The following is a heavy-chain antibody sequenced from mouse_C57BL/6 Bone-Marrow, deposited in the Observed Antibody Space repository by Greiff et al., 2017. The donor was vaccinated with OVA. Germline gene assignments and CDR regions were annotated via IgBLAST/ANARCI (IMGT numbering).Heavy chain of an antibody. CDR2: IYPRSGNT. CDR3: ARGGWLLYFDY. J-gene: IGHJ2*01. CDR1: GYTFTSYG. V-gene: IGHV1-81*01. Sequence: VQLQQSGAELARPGASVKLSCKASGYTFTSYGKSWVKQRTGQGLEWIGEIYPRSGNTYYNEKFKGKATLTADKSSSTAYMELRSLTSEDSAVYFCARGGWLLYFDYWGQGTTLTVSS. D-gene: IGHD2-3*01.